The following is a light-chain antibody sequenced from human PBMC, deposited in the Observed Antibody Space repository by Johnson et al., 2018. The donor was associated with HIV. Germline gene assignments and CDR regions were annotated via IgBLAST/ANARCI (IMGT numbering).Light chain of an antibody. CDR2: DNN. Sequence: QSVLSQPPSVSAAPGQKVTISCSGSSSNIGNNYVSWYQQLPGTAPKLLIYDNNKRPSGIPDRFSGSKSGTSATLGITGLQTGDEADYYCGTWDSRLSAEVFGTGTKVPVL. CDR3: GTWDSRLSAEV. V-gene: IGLV1-51*01. J-gene: IGLJ1*01. CDR1: SSNIGNNY.